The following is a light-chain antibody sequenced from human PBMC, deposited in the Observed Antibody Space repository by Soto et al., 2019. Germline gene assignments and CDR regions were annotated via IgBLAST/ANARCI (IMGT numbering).Light chain of an antibody. CDR1: HSVSSY. CDR3: QQRNIRYT. V-gene: IGKV3-11*01. CDR2: DVS. Sequence: EIVLTQSPATLSLSPGDRATLSCRASHSVSSYLAWYQQRPGQDHRLLSYDVSNRATGITARFCGSGSGTDFNLTISSLVLEDCAVYYSQQRNIRYTFGPGTKLDI. J-gene: IGKJ2*01.